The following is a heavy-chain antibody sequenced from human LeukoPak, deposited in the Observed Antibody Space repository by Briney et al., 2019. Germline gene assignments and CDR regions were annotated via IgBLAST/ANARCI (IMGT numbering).Heavy chain of an antibody. Sequence: PGGSLRLSCAASGFTFSSYGMHWVRQAPGKGLEWVAVISYDGSNKYYADSVKGRFTISRDNSKNTLYLQMNSLRAEDTAVYYCANLRIDYWGQGTLVTVSS. CDR2: ISYDGSNK. CDR1: GFTFSSYG. V-gene: IGHV3-30*18. J-gene: IGHJ4*02. CDR3: ANLRIDY.